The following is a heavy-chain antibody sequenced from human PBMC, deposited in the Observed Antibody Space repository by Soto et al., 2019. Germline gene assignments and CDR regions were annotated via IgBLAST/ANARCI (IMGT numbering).Heavy chain of an antibody. CDR3: AKIGVLRFLEWTY. D-gene: IGHD3-3*01. J-gene: IGHJ4*02. CDR2: ITDTGGDA. V-gene: IGHV3-23*01. CDR1: GITFGSRA. Sequence: EVQLLESGGDLIQPGGSLRLSCVASGITFGSRAMSWVRQAPGEGLEWVSTITDTGGDAKYADSVKGRFTISRDNSKNTLYLQMNSLRAEDTAVYYCAKIGVLRFLEWTYWGQGTLVTVSS.